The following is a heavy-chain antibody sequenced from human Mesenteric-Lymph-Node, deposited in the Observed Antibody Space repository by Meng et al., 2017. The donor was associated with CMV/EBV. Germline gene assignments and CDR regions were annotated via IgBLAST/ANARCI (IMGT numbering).Heavy chain of an antibody. J-gene: IGHJ6*02. CDR2: ISGSGDTT. V-gene: IGHV3-23*01. Sequence: GESLKISCAASGFTFSSYPMSWVRQAPGKGLQWVSGISGSGDTTYYTGSVKGRFTISRDNSKNTLYLHMNSLRAEDTAVYYCAKDREGGQQVSRAPYGLDVWGQGTTVTVSS. D-gene: IGHD5/OR15-5a*01. CDR3: AKDREGGQQVSRAPYGLDV. CDR1: GFTFSSYP.